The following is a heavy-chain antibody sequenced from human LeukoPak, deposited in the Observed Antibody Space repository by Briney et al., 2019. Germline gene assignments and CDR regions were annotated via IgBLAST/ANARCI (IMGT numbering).Heavy chain of an antibody. CDR2: IYYSGST. J-gene: IGHJ4*02. D-gene: IGHD5-24*01. CDR3: ARDVEMATNHYFDY. Sequence: SETLSLTCTVSGGSISSYYWSWIRQPPGKGLEWIGSIYYSGSTYYNPSLKSRVTISVDTSKNQFSLKLSSVTAADTAVYYCARDVEMATNHYFDYWGQGTLVTVSS. V-gene: IGHV4-59*12. CDR1: GGSISSYY.